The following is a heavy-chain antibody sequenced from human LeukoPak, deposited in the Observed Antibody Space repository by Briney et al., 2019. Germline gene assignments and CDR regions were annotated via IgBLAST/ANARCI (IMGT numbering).Heavy chain of an antibody. CDR1: GGSISSYY. D-gene: IGHD3-22*01. CDR2: IWADGAP. J-gene: IGHJ4*02. Sequence: SETLSFTCSVSGGSISSYYWSWIRQPAGKGLEWIGRIWADGAPTYRPSLKSRVTISVDTSKNQFSLRLSSMTAADTAVYYCARGRDSRGYQFMGFDSWGQGTLVTVSS. V-gene: IGHV4-4*07. CDR3: ARGRDSRGYQFMGFDS.